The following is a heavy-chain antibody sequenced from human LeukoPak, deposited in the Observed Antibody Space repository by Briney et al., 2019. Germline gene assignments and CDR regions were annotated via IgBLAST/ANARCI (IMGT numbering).Heavy chain of an antibody. Sequence: GRSLRLSCAASGFTFSSYGMHWVRQAPGKGLEWVAVISYDGSNKYYADSVKGRFTISRDNSKNTLYLQMNSLRAEDTAVYYCARDSVYDYVWGSYRYTGNFDYWGQGTLVTVSS. J-gene: IGHJ4*02. CDR2: ISYDGSNK. D-gene: IGHD3-16*02. CDR1: GFTFSSYG. V-gene: IGHV3-30*03. CDR3: ARDSVYDYVWGSYRYTGNFDY.